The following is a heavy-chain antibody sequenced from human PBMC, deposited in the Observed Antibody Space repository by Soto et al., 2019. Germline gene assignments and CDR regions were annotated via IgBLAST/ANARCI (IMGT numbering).Heavy chain of an antibody. V-gene: IGHV1-18*01. D-gene: IGHD4-17*01. CDR2: ISAYNGNT. J-gene: IGHJ6*03. CDR3: ARDGGNNYGYYYYYYMDV. Sequence: ASVKVSCKAFGYTFTTYGISWVRQAPGQGLEWMGWISAYNGNTNYAQKLQGRVTMTTDTSTSTAYMELRSLRSDDTAVYYCARDGGNNYGYYYYYYMDVWGKGTTVTVSS. CDR1: GYTFTTYG.